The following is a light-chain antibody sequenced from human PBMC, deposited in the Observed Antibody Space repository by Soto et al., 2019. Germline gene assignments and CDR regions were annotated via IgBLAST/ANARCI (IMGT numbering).Light chain of an antibody. V-gene: IGLV2-18*02. CDR3: NSYTGSSTYV. CDR2: EAS. CDR1: SSAVGSYNR. J-gene: IGLJ1*01. Sequence: QSVVTQPPPLFGVPGQSVARSCTGTSSAVGSYNRVSWYQQPPGAAPKLMIYEASNRPSGVPDRFSGSKSGNTASLTISGLQAEDEADYYCNSYTGSSTYVFGTGTKVTVL.